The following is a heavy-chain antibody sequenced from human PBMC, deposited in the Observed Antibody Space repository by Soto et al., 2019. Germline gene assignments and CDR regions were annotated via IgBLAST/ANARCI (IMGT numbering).Heavy chain of an antibody. Sequence: PGGSLRLSCAASGFTFSSYAMSWVRQAPGKGLEWVSAISGSGGSTYYADSVKGRFTISRDNSKNTLYLQMNSLRAEDTAVYYCAKTGITMIVVVITPLDYWGQGTLVTVSS. CDR2: ISGSGGST. V-gene: IGHV3-23*01. CDR1: GFTFSSYA. J-gene: IGHJ4*02. CDR3: AKTGITMIVVVITPLDY. D-gene: IGHD3-22*01.